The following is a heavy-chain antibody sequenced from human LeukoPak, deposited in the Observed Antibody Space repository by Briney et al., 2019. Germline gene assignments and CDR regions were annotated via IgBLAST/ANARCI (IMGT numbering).Heavy chain of an antibody. CDR2: IWYDGSNK. Sequence: GGSLRLSCAASGFTFTSYAMSWVRQAPGKGLEWVAVIWYDGSNKYYADSVKGRFTISRDNSKNTLYLQMNSLRAEDTAVYYCATRFLEWLFPPAYWGQGTLVTVSS. V-gene: IGHV3-33*08. J-gene: IGHJ4*02. CDR3: ATRFLEWLFPPAY. CDR1: GFTFTSYA. D-gene: IGHD3-3*01.